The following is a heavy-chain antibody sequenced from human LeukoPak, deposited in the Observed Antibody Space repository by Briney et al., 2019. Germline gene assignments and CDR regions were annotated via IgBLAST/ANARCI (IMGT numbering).Heavy chain of an antibody. CDR1: GFTFSSYS. CDR2: ISSSSSYI. V-gene: IGHV3-21*01. CDR3: TIRVGGYSSSREFDY. D-gene: IGHD6-13*01. J-gene: IGHJ4*02. Sequence: GGSLRLSCAASGFTFSSYSMNWVRQTPGKGLEWVSSISSSSSYIYYADSVKGRFTISRDNAKNSLYLQMNSLRAEDTAVYYCTIRVGGYSSSREFDYWGQGTLVTVSS.